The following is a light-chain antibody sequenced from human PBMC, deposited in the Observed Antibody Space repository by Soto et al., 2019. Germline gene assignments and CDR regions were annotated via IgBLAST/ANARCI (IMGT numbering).Light chain of an antibody. V-gene: IGKV3-20*01. Sequence: ELVLKHSPGTLSLSPCDRATLYSSASQSVSGTYLAWYQQRPGPAPRLLIYSSSSRASGITDRFSGSGSGTDFTLTISRLEPEDFAVYYCQQYRTSPPTWTFGQGTKVDIK. CDR1: QSVSGTY. CDR3: QQYRTSPPTWT. CDR2: SSS. J-gene: IGKJ1*01.